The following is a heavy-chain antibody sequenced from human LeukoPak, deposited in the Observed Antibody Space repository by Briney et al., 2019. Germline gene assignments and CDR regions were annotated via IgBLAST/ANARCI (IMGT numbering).Heavy chain of an antibody. CDR3: ARECSTSCYAPPYYYGMDV. D-gene: IGHD2-2*01. Sequence: PGGSLRLSCAASGFTFSSYEMNWVRQAPGKGLEWVSYISSSGSTIYYADSVKGRFTISRDNAKNSLYLQMNSLRAEDTAVYYCARECSTSCYAPPYYYGMDVWGKGTTVTVSS. CDR1: GFTFSSYE. V-gene: IGHV3-48*03. CDR2: ISSSGSTI. J-gene: IGHJ6*04.